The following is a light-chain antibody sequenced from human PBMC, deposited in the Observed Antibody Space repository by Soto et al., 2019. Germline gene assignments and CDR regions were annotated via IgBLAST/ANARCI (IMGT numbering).Light chain of an antibody. CDR3: SSYAGSNNFVV. J-gene: IGLJ2*01. V-gene: IGLV2-8*01. CDR2: EVS. CDR1: SSDVGGYNY. Sequence: QSALTQPPSASGSPGQSVTISCTGTSSDVGGYNYVSWYQQYPGKAPKLMIYEVSKRPSGVPDRFSGSNSANTASLTVSGLQAEDEADYYCSSYAGSNNFVVFGGGTQLTVL.